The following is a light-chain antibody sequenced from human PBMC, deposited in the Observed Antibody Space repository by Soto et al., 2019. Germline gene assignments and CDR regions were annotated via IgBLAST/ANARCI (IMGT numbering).Light chain of an antibody. CDR3: SSYTDSXNYV. CDR1: SSDLAIYNY. J-gene: IGLJ1*01. Sequence: QSVLTQPASVSGSPGXSIXISCTXTSSDLAIYNYVSWXQQQPXKAPKLMIYXXTNRPSGXSNRFSGSRSGNTASLTISGLQAEDEADXYCSSYTDSXNYVFGTGTKVTVL. V-gene: IGLV2-14*01. CDR2: XXT.